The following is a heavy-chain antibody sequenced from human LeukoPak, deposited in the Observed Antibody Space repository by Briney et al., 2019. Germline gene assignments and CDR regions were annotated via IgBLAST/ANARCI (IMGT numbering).Heavy chain of an antibody. CDR3: TTFITGNFYSYYIDV. CDR1: GFSFSNAW. Sequence: GGSLRLSCAASGFSFSNAWMSWVRQAPGKGLEWVGRIKSKTDGGTTDYAAPVKGRFTISRDVSKNTLYLQMNSLKNEDTAVYYCTTFITGNFYSYYIDVWGKGTTVTVSS. CDR2: IKSKTDGGTT. V-gene: IGHV3-15*01. J-gene: IGHJ6*03. D-gene: IGHD1-20*01.